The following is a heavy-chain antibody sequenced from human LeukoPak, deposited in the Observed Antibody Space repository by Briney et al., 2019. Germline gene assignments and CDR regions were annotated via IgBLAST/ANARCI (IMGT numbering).Heavy chain of an antibody. Sequence: GGSLRLSCAASGFTFSSYDMSWVRQAPGKGLEWVSAISGSGGSIYYADSVKGRFTISRDNSKNTLYLQMNSLRAEDTAVYYCAKDRYSSSWWENWFDLWGQGTLVTVSS. J-gene: IGHJ5*02. CDR3: AKDRYSSSWWENWFDL. D-gene: IGHD6-13*01. V-gene: IGHV3-23*01. CDR2: ISGSGGSI. CDR1: GFTFSSYD.